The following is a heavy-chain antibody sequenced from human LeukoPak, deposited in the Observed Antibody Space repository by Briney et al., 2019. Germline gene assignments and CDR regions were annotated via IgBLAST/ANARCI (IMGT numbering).Heavy chain of an antibody. CDR1: GGSFSGYY. Sequence: SETLSLTCAVYGGSFSGYYWSWIRQPPGKGLEWIGEINHSGSTNYNPSLKSRVTLSVDTSKNQFSLKLSSVTAADTAVYYCARVKRVDRHYYYYYGMDVWGQGTTVTVSS. D-gene: IGHD2-15*01. V-gene: IGHV4-34*01. CDR2: INHSGST. CDR3: ARVKRVDRHYYYYYGMDV. J-gene: IGHJ6*02.